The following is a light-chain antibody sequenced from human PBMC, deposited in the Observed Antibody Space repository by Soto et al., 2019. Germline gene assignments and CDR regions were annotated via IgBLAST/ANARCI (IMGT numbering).Light chain of an antibody. V-gene: IGKV1-5*01. Sequence: IQLTQSPSSLSASVGDIVTITCRASQSISSWLAWYQQKPGEAPKLLIYDASSLESGVPSRFSGSGSGTEFTLTISSLQPDDFATYYCQQYNSYSPWTFGQGTKVDIK. CDR2: DAS. J-gene: IGKJ1*01. CDR1: QSISSW. CDR3: QQYNSYSPWT.